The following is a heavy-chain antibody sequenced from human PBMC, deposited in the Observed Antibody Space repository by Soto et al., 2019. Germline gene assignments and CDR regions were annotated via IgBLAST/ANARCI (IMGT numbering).Heavy chain of an antibody. J-gene: IGHJ4*02. V-gene: IGHV4-4*02. CDR2: IYHSRST. D-gene: IGHD6-13*01. Sequence: QVQLQESGPGLVTPSGTLSLTCAVSGRSISSSNWWSWVRQPPGKGRVWFRAIYHSRSTNYNPPLQSRVTISVHKSKNPVSLTLSSVAAADTAVYYCVRIAAAGTPPLWAYWGQGTLVTVSS. CDR1: GRSISSSNW. CDR3: VRIAAAGTPPLWAY.